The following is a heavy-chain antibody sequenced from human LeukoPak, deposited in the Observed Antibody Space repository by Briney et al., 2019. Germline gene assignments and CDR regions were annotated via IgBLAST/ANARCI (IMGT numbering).Heavy chain of an antibody. J-gene: IGHJ5*02. Sequence: PGGSLRLSCAASGFTFSSYAMSWVRQAPGKGLEWVSAISGSGGSTYYADSVKGRFTISRDNSKNTLYLQMNSLRAEDTAVYYCAKDQRPTGAYYDGNWFDPWGQGTLVTVSS. CDR3: AKDQRPTGAYYDGNWFDP. D-gene: IGHD3-22*01. V-gene: IGHV3-23*01. CDR1: GFTFSSYA. CDR2: ISGSGGST.